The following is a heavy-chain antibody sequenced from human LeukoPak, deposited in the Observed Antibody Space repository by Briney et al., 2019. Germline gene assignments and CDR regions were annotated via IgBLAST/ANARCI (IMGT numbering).Heavy chain of an antibody. V-gene: IGHV4-59*12. D-gene: IGHD3-22*01. Sequence: SETLSLTCTVSGGSISSYYWSWIRQPPGKGLEWIGYIYHSGSTNYNPSLKSRVTISVDTSKNQFSLKLSSVTAADTAVYYCARGPSGYYYVTSDYWGQGTLVTVSS. J-gene: IGHJ4*02. CDR1: GGSISSYY. CDR3: ARGPSGYYYVTSDY. CDR2: IYHSGST.